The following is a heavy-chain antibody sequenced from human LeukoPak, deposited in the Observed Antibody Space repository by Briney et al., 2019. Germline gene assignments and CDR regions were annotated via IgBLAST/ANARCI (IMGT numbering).Heavy chain of an antibody. CDR3: ARCPYGDPTFDY. V-gene: IGHV4-30-4*01. D-gene: IGHD4-17*01. J-gene: IGHJ4*02. Sequence: SQTLSLTCTVSGGSISSGDYYGGWIRQPPGKGLEWIGYIYYSGSTYYNPSLKSRVTISVDTSKNQFSLKLSSVTAADTAVYYCARCPYGDPTFDYWGQGTLVTVSS. CDR1: GGSISSGDYY. CDR2: IYYSGST.